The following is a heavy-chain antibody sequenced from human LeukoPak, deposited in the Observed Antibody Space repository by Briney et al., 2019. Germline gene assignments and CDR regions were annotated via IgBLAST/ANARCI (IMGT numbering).Heavy chain of an antibody. CDR1: AFTFSSYS. V-gene: IGHV3-48*02. D-gene: IGHD3-10*01. CDR2: ISSSSSTI. J-gene: IGHJ6*02. CDR3: ARDIYGSGSYVCYYYGMDV. Sequence: GSLRLSCAASAFTFSSYSMNWVRQAPGKGLEWVSYISSSSSTIYYADSVKGRFTISRDNAKNSLYLQMNSLRDEDTAVYYCARDIYGSGSYVCYYYGMDVWGQGTTVTVSS.